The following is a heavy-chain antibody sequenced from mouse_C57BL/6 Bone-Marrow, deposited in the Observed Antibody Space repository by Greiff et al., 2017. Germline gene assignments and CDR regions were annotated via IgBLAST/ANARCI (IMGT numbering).Heavy chain of an antibody. CDR2: ISDGGSYT. CDR1: GFTFSSYA. J-gene: IGHJ2*01. CDR3: ARDRRAYSSNWNYFDY. V-gene: IGHV5-4*01. Sequence: EVKVVESGGGLVKPGGSLKLSCAASGFTFSSYAMPWVRQTPEKRLEWVATISDGGSYTYYPDNVQGRFTISRDNAKNNLYLQMSHLKSEDTAMYYCARDRRAYSSNWNYFDYWGQGTTLTVSS. D-gene: IGHD2-5*01.